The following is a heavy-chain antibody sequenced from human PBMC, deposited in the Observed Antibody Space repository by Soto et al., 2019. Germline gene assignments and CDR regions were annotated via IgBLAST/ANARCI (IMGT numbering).Heavy chain of an antibody. J-gene: IGHJ4*01. D-gene: IGHD3-22*01. Sequence: SVEVSCKASGATFSSYAISCVRQAPGQGLEWMGGIILISGRTKHAQKFQCRVTSTADGATLSYYMSLSRLTSEDSTPYYCARKNVYDGSGYYSFVNWGHGTPVTVSS. CDR1: GATFSSYA. CDR3: ARKNVYDGSGYYSFVN. CDR2: IILISGRT. V-gene: IGHV1-69*13.